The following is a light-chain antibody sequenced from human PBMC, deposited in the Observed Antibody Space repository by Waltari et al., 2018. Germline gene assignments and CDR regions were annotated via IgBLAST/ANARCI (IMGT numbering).Light chain of an antibody. V-gene: IGLV2-14*01. Sequence: QSALTQPASVSGSPGQSITISCTGTNSDIGAYDYVSWYQQHPGNAPKLIIYEVTHRAAGVSRRLAGSRSGNTASLTISGLQAEDEADYYCSSYTTTTTLGDVVFGGGTKLTVL. CDR3: SSYTTTTTLGDVV. J-gene: IGLJ2*01. CDR1: NSDIGAYDY. CDR2: EVT.